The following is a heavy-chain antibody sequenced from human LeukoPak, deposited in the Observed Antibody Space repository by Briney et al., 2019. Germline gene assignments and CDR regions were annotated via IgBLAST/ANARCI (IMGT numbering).Heavy chain of an antibody. Sequence: GGSLGLSCAASGFTFSSYAMHWVRQAPGQGLEWVALISYDEIHKHYADSVKGRFTISRDNSKNTLYLQMNSLKTEDTAVYYCTRHTTQGSHMDVWGKGTTVTVSS. CDR2: ISYDEIHK. J-gene: IGHJ6*03. CDR1: GFTFSSYA. CDR3: TRHTTQGSHMDV. D-gene: IGHD2-15*01. V-gene: IGHV3-30*04.